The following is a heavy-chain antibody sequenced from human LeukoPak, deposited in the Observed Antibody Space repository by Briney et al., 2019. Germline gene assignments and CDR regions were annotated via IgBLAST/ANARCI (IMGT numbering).Heavy chain of an antibody. D-gene: IGHD6-13*01. CDR2: IASDGSST. J-gene: IGHJ4*02. Sequence: GGSLRLSCAASGFTFSSYWMNWVRQAPGKGLVWVSRIASDGSSTTYADSVKGRFSISRDNAKNTLYLQMNSLRAEDTAVYYCARDRQYSSSWRIFDYWGQGTLVTVSS. CDR3: ARDRQYSSSWRIFDY. CDR1: GFTFSSYW. V-gene: IGHV3-74*01.